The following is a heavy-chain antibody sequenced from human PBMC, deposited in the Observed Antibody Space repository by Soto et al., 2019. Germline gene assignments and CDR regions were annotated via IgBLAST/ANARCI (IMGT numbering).Heavy chain of an antibody. CDR3: TRDASRDSSARGWFDP. CDR1: GFTFRSFT. D-gene: IGHD6-13*01. J-gene: IGHJ5*02. V-gene: IGHV3-21*01. CDR2: ISSNSAYI. Sequence: LRLSCAASGFTFRSFTMNWVRQAPGKGLEWVSTISSNSAYIYYTDALRGRFTISRDNAKNSLHLQMNSLRAEDTAVYYCTRDASRDSSARGWFDPWGPGTLVTAPQ.